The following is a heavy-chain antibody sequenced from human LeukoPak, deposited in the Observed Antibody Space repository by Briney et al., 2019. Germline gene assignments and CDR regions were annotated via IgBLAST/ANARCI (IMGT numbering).Heavy chain of an antibody. J-gene: IGHJ3*02. V-gene: IGHV4-39*07. Sequence: SETLSLTCTVSGATITTTLYYWVWARQSQGKGLEWIGSFYYGGITYYHPSLKSRVTVSVDTSRSQFSLKLISVTAADTAVYYCARAGRDGYSPASDSFDIWGQGKTVTVSS. D-gene: IGHD5-24*01. CDR1: GATITTTLYY. CDR2: FYYGGIT. CDR3: ARAGRDGYSPASDSFDI.